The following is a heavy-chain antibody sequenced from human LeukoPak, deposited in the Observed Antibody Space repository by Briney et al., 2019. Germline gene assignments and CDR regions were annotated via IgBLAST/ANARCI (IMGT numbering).Heavy chain of an antibody. J-gene: IGHJ4*02. CDR1: GGSIISYY. V-gene: IGHV4-59*01. D-gene: IGHD1-26*01. Sequence: SETLSLTCTVSGGSIISYYWSWLRQPPGKGLEWIGYIYYSGSTNYNPSLKSRVTISVDTSKNQFSLKLSSVTAADTAVYHCARGYSGSYQTQNFDYCGQGTLVTVSS. CDR3: ARGYSGSYQTQNFDY. CDR2: IYYSGST.